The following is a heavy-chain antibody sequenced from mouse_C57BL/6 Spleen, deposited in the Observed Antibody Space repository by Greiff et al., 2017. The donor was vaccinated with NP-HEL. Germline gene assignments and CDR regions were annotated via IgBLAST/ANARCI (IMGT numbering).Heavy chain of an antibody. D-gene: IGHD2-1*01. Sequence: EVNVVESGGGLVKPGGSLKLSCAASGFTFSSYAMSWVRQTPEKRLEWVATISDGGSYTYYPDNVKGRFTISRDNAKNNLYLQMSHLKSEDTAMYYCAREGNCDAMDYWGQGTSVTVSS. CDR3: AREGNCDAMDY. CDR1: GFTFSSYA. CDR2: ISDGGSYT. V-gene: IGHV5-4*03. J-gene: IGHJ4*01.